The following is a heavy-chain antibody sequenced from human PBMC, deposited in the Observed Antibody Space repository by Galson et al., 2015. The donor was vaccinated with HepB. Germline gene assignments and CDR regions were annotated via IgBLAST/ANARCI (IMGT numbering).Heavy chain of an antibody. CDR2: IYSGGSP. J-gene: IGHJ4*02. V-gene: IGHV3-53*04. CDR3: ARSRISNWYYFDY. CDR1: GFTVSATY. Sequence: SLRLSCPASGFTVSATYMSWARKAPGKGLEWVSVIYSGGSPYYADSVKGRFTISRHNSKNTLYLQMNSLRVEDTAVYYCARSRISNWYYFDYWGQGTLVSVSA. D-gene: IGHD6-13*01.